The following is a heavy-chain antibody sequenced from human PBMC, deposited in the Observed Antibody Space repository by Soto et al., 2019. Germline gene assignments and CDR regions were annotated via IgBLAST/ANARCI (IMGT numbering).Heavy chain of an antibody. V-gene: IGHV4-30-4*01. D-gene: IGHD3-22*01. CDR2: IYYSGST. CDR3: ARLRFTYYDSTGDFEY. J-gene: IGHJ4*02. CDR1: GGSISSGDYY. Sequence: SETLSLTCTVSGGSISSGDYYGSWIRQPPGKGLEWIGYIYYSGSTYYNPSLKSRVTISVDTSKNQFSLKLSSVTAADTAVYYCARLRFTYYDSTGDFEYWGQGTLVTLSS.